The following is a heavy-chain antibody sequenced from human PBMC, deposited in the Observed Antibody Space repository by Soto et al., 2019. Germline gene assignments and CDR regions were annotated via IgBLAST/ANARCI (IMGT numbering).Heavy chain of an antibody. CDR3: CSPKPSYSTSLYYFDN. J-gene: IGHJ4*02. CDR1: GLSFGIYT. Sequence: PGGSLRLSCSASGLSFGIYTISWFRQAPGKGLEWVGFIRGEAYGGTAEYAASVKGRFTISRDDSKSIAHLQMNSLKTEDTAVYYCCSPKPSYSTSLYYFDNWGQGTLVTVSS. D-gene: IGHD6-6*01. CDR2: IRGEAYGGTA. V-gene: IGHV3-49*03.